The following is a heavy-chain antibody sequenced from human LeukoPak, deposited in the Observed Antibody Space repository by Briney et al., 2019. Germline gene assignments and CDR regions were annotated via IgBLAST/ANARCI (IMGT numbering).Heavy chain of an antibody. Sequence: GGSLRLSCAASGFTFSSDSMSWVRQAPGKGLEWVSAISGSGGSTYYADSVKGRFTISRDNSKNTLYLQMNSLRAEDPAVYYCGKDSANFDGFPVYWGEGALVTVS. CDR3: GKDSANFDGFPVY. CDR2: ISGSGGST. J-gene: IGHJ4*02. V-gene: IGHV3-23*01. D-gene: IGHD3-9*01. CDR1: GFTFSSDS.